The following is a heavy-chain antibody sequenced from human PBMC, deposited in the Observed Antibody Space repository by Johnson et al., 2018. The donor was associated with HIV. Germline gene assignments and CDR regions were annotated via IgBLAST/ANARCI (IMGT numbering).Heavy chain of an antibody. J-gene: IGHJ3*02. V-gene: IGHV3-66*01. CDR3: ARTRQGAFDI. Sequence: VQLVESGGGLVQPGGSLRLSCAASGFTFSSNYMSWVRQAPGKGLEWVSVIYSGGSTFYADSVKGRFTISRYNSKNTLYLQMNSLRPQDTAVYYCARTRQGAFDIWGQGTMVTVSS. CDR2: IYSGGST. CDR1: GFTFSSNY.